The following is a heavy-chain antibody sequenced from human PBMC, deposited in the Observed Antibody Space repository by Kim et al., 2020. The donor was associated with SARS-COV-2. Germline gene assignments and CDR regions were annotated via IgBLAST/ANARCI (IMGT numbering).Heavy chain of an antibody. V-gene: IGHV3-30*18. D-gene: IGHD4-4*01. J-gene: IGHJ4*02. CDR3: AKAEYSIPDY. Sequence: GGSLRLSCAASGFTFSSYGMHWVRQAPGKGLEWVAVISYDGSNKYYADSVKGRFTISRDNSKNTLYLQMNSLRAEDTAVYYCAKAEYSIPDYWGQGTLVTVSS. CDR2: ISYDGSNK. CDR1: GFTFSSYG.